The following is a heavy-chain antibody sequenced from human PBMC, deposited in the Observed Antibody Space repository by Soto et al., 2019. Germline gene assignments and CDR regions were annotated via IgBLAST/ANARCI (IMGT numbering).Heavy chain of an antibody. CDR2: IYYSGST. J-gene: IGHJ5*02. Sequence: QVQLQESGPGLVKPSETLSLTCTVSGGSISSYYWSWIRQPPGKGLEWIGYIYYSGSTNYNPSLKSRVTISVDTSKNQFSLKLSSVTAADTAVYYCATVPYDFEPRPNWFDPWGQGTLVTVSS. V-gene: IGHV4-59*01. CDR3: ATVPYDFEPRPNWFDP. D-gene: IGHD3-3*01. CDR1: GGSISSYY.